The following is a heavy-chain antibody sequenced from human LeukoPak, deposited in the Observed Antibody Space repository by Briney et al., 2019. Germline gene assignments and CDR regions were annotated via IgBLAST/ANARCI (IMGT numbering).Heavy chain of an antibody. D-gene: IGHD2-15*01. CDR2: ISAYNGDT. CDR3: ARGGGYCSGGSCYEFDY. Sequence: ASVKVSCKASGSTFSSFGISWVRQAPGQGLEWMGWISAYNGDTNYAQKLQGRVTMTTDTSTSTAYMELRSLRSDDTAVYYCARGGGYCSGGSCYEFDYWGQGTLVTVSS. J-gene: IGHJ4*02. CDR1: GSTFSSFG. V-gene: IGHV1-18*01.